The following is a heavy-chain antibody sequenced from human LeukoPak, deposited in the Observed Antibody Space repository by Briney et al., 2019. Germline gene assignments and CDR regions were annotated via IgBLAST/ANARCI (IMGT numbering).Heavy chain of an antibody. CDR3: AKRGGYETMAAFDY. J-gene: IGHJ4*02. CDR1: GFTFNSYA. V-gene: IGHV3-23*01. CDR2: VSPGGADT. D-gene: IGHD3-10*01. Sequence: WGSLRLSCAASGFTFNSYAMSWVRQAPGKGLEWVSAVSPGGADTYYADSVRGRFTISRDNSKNTLYLQMSSLRAEDSAVYYCAKRGGYETMAAFDYWGQGTLVTVSS.